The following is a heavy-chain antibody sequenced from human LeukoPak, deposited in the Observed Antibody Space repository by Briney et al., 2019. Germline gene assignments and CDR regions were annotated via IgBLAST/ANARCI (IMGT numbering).Heavy chain of an antibody. CDR3: AGMVRGVTFDY. CDR2: ISGSGGST. CDR1: GFTFSSYA. V-gene: IGHV3-23*01. Sequence: GGSLRLSCAASGFTFSSYAMNWVRQAPGKGLEWVSAISGSGGSTYYADSVKGRFTISRDNSKNTLYLQMNSLRAEDTAVYYCAGMVRGVTFDYWGQGTLVTVSS. D-gene: IGHD3-10*01. J-gene: IGHJ4*02.